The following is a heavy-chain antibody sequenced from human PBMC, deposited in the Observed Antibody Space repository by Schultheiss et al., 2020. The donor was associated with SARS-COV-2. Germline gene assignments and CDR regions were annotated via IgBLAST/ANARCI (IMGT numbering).Heavy chain of an antibody. CDR2: IRSSGRDI. Sequence: GGSLRLSCAASGFTFSSYGMHWVRQAPGKGLEFVASIRSSGRDIYYADSMQGRFTVSRDNANNSLYLQMHSLRAEDTAVYYCAKDMGDYGDFGGGMDVWGQGTTVTVSS. D-gene: IGHD4-17*01. V-gene: IGHV3-21*01. CDR3: AKDMGDYGDFGGGMDV. J-gene: IGHJ6*02. CDR1: GFTFSSYG.